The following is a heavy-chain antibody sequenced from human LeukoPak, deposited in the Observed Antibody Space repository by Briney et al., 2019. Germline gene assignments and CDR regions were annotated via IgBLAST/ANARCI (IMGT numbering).Heavy chain of an antibody. J-gene: IGHJ4*02. CDR2: IYCSGST. D-gene: IGHD3-22*01. V-gene: IGHV4-59*08. CDR1: GGSISSYY. Sequence: SETLSLTCTVSGGSISSYYWSWIRQPPGKGLEWIGYIYCSGSTNYNPSLKSRVTISVDTSKNQFSLKVGSVTAADTAVYYCARRYDTSGYFVSYFDYWGQGTLVTVSS. CDR3: ARRYDTSGYFVSYFDY.